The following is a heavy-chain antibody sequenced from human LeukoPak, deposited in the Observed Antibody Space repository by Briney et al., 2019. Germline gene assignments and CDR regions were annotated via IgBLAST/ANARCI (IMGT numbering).Heavy chain of an antibody. D-gene: IGHD2-21*01. CDR1: GFTFSSYF. CDR2: VSNDGTYT. CDR3: ARLSYWVFEI. V-gene: IGHV3-74*03. Sequence: GGSLRLSCAASGFTFSSYFMHWVRQAPGKGLVWVSRVSNDGTYTEYADSVKGRFTISRDNAKDTLYLQMNSLRAEDTSVYFCARLSYWVFEIWGQGTMVTVSS. J-gene: IGHJ3*02.